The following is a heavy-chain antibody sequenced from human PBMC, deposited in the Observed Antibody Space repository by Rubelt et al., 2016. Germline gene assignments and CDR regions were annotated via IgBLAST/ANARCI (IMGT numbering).Heavy chain of an antibody. CDR3: TRNTGDN. D-gene: IGHD2-21*01. CDR2: IKQDGSES. Sequence: EVQLLESGGGLVQPGGSLRLSCAASGFPFKYYSMNWVRQAPGKGLEWVANIKQDGSESYYVDSVKGRFDIARDNARNSLYLQMNSLRVEDTAVYYCTRNTGDNWGQGTLVTVSS. J-gene: IGHJ4*02. V-gene: IGHV3-7*01. CDR1: GFPFKYYS.